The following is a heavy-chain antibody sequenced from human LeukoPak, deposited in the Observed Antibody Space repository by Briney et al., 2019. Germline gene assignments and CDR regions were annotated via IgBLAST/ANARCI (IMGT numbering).Heavy chain of an antibody. CDR3: ARERMAAIDY. CDR1: GYTFTSYD. V-gene: IGHV1-8*01. J-gene: IGHJ4*02. Sequence: APVKVSCKASGYTFTSYDINWVRQATGQGLEWMGYMNPNSGNTDYAQKFQGRVTITKNTSISTAYMDLSSLRSEDTAVYYCARERMAAIDYWGQGTLVTVSS. CDR2: MNPNSGNT. D-gene: IGHD5-24*01.